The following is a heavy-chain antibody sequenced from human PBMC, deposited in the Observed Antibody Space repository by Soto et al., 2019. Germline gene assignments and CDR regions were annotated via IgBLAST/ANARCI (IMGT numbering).Heavy chain of an antibody. Sequence: LQLQESGPGLVKPSETLSLTCTVSGGSISKSDYFWAWMRQPPGKGLEWVGTISHTGSPRYNPSLKSRVTISVDTSKNQFSLRLPSVTAADTAVFYCASQLESTTYFDYWGRGTLVTVSS. CDR3: ASQLESTTYFDY. CDR1: GGSISKSDYF. J-gene: IGHJ4*02. V-gene: IGHV4-39*01. D-gene: IGHD1-1*01. CDR2: ISHTGSP.